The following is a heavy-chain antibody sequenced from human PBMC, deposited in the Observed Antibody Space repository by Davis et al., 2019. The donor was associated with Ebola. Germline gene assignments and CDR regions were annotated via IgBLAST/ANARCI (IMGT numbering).Heavy chain of an antibody. CDR2: INHSGST. J-gene: IGHJ6*02. Sequence: MPSETLSLTCVVYGGSFSGYHWSRIRQPPGKGLEWIGEINHSGSTNYNPSLKSRVTISVDTSKNQFSLKLTSVTAADTAVYYCARVDWLYYGMDVWGQGTTVTVSS. CDR3: ARVDWLYYGMDV. V-gene: IGHV4-34*01. CDR1: GGSFSGYH. D-gene: IGHD3-9*01.